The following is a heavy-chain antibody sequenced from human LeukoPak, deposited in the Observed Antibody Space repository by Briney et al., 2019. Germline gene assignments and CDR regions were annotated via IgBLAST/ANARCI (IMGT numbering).Heavy chain of an antibody. V-gene: IGHV3-66*01. CDR1: GFTVSNNY. J-gene: IGHJ4*02. Sequence: GGSLRLSCAASGFTVSNNYMSWVRQAPGKGLEWVSVIFSGGSTYYADSVKGRFTISRDDSKNMLYLRMNSLRAEDAAVYYCARVRYDSVGSYWGQGTLVTVSS. CDR3: ARVRYDSVGSY. D-gene: IGHD3-22*01. CDR2: IFSGGST.